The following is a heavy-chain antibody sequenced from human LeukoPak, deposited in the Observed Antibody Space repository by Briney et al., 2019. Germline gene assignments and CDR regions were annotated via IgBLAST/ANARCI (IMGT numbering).Heavy chain of an antibody. CDR1: GGSMSSSDYY. J-gene: IGHJ6*02. CDR3: ARHRFTMVRGVGSMDV. D-gene: IGHD3-10*01. V-gene: IGHV4-39*01. Sequence: SETLSLTCTVSGGSMSSSDYYWGWIRQPPGTGREWIGSINYRWTTYYNPPLKSRLTILVDTSKNQFSLILRSVTAADTAVYYCARHRFTMVRGVGSMDVWGQGIPVTISS. CDR2: INYRWTT.